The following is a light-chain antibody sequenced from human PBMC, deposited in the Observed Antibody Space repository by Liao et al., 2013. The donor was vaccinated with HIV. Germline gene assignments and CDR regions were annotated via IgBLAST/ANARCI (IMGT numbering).Light chain of an antibody. J-gene: IGLJ1*01. CDR1: NIGSKN. CDR2: SDT. CDR3: QVWDSSSDHSYV. Sequence: YVMSQPPSVSVAPGETATVTCGGKNIGSKNVHWYQQKPGQAPVLVISSDTDRPSGTPERFSGSNSGNTATLTISRVEAGDEADYYCQVWDSSSDHSYVFGTGTKVTVL. V-gene: IGLV3-21*04.